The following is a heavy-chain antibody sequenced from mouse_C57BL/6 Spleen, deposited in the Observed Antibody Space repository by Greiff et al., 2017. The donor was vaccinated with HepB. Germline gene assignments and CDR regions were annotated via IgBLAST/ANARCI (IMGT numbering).Heavy chain of an antibody. CDR1: GFTFSDYG. Sequence: DVMLVESGGGLVKPGGSLKLSCAASGFTFSDYGMHWVRQAPEKGLEWVAYISNGSSTNDYAATVKGRFTISRDNAKNTLFLQMTSLRSEDTAMYYCARAKYYFGYWGQGTTLTVA. CDR3: ARAKYYFGY. J-gene: IGHJ2*01. CDR2: ISNGSSTN. V-gene: IGHV5-17*01.